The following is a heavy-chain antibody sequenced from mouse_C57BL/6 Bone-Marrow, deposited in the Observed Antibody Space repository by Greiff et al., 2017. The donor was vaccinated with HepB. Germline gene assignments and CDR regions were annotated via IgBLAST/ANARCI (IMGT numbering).Heavy chain of an antibody. CDR3: ARDGFYYDYDRYFDY. V-gene: IGHV5-4*01. D-gene: IGHD2-4*01. CDR2: ISDGGSYT. CDR1: GFTFSSYA. Sequence: EVKVVESGGGLVKPGGSLKLSCAASGFTFSSYAMSWVRQTPEKRLEWVATISDGGSYTYYPDNVKGRFTISRDNAKNNLYLQMSHLKSEDTAMYYCARDGFYYDYDRYFDYWGQGTTLTVSS. J-gene: IGHJ2*01.